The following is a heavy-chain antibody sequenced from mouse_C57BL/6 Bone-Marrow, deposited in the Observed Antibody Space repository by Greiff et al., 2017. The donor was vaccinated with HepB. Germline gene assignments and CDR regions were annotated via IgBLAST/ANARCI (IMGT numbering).Heavy chain of an antibody. CDR1: GFTFSDYG. Sequence: EVKLVESGGGLVKPGGSLKLSCAASGFTFSDYGMHWVRQAPEKGLEWVAYISSGSSTIYYADTVKGRFTISRDNAKNTLFLQMTSLRSEDTAMYYCARSQGYYDWYFDVWGTGTTVTVSS. CDR2: ISSGSSTI. D-gene: IGHD2-3*01. V-gene: IGHV5-17*01. CDR3: ARSQGYYDWYFDV. J-gene: IGHJ1*03.